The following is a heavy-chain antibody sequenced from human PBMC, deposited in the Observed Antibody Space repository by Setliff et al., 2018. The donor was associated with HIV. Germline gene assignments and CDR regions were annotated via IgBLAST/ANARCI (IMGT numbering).Heavy chain of an antibody. D-gene: IGHD2-21*01. CDR1: GYTFTSYY. CDR3: ARDRLGHIDRPYFDY. J-gene: IGHJ4*02. CDR2: INPSGGTI. Sequence: ASVKVSCKASGYTFTSYYMHWVRQAPGQGLEWMGIINPSGGTINYAQKLQGRVTMTTDTSTTTAYMDLSSLRSEDTAVYYCARDRLGHIDRPYFDYWGQGTLVTVSS. V-gene: IGHV1-46*01.